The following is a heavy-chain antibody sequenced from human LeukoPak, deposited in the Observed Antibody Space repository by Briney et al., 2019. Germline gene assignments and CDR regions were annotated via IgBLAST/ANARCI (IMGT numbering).Heavy chain of an antibody. J-gene: IGHJ4*02. Sequence: GGSLRLSCAASGFTFSSYAMSWVRQAPGKGLEWVSAISGSGGSTYYADSVKGRFTISRDNSKNTLYLQMNSLRAEDTAVYYCAKCYGSGSYYNPFDYWGQGTLVTVSS. CDR2: ISGSGGST. D-gene: IGHD3-10*01. V-gene: IGHV3-23*01. CDR3: AKCYGSGSYYNPFDY. CDR1: GFTFSSYA.